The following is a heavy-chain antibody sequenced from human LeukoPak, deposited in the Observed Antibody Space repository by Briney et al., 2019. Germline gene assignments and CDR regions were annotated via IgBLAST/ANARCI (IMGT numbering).Heavy chain of an antibody. D-gene: IGHD3-10*01. CDR1: GFTFSSFT. CDR3: ARDAGVDISLVHFDY. V-gene: IGHV3-30*04. Sequence: GRSLRLSCAASGFTFSSFTLHWVRQAPGKGLEWVSLISYDETYKYYADSVKGRFTISRDNSKSTLYLQMNSLRPDDTAVYSCARDAGVDISLVHFDYWGQGVLVTVSS. CDR2: ISYDETYK. J-gene: IGHJ4*02.